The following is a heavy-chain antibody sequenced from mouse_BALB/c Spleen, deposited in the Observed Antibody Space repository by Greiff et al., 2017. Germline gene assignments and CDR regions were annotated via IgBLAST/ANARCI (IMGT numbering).Heavy chain of an antibody. D-gene: IGHD2-3*01. Sequence: VQLQQPGAELVKPGASVKLSCKASGYTFTSYYMYWVKQRPGQGLEWIGGINPSNGGTNFNAKFQSKATLTVDKSSSTAYLQLSSLTSEDSAVYYCTELGGYYVFDYWGRGTTLTVSS. CDR2: INPSNGGT. CDR3: TELGGYYVFDY. J-gene: IGHJ2*01. CDR1: GYTFTSYY. V-gene: IGHV1S81*02.